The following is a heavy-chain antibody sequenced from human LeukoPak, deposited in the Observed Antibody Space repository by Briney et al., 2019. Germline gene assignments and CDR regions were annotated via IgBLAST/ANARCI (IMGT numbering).Heavy chain of an antibody. CDR2: IKEDGSEK. D-gene: IGHD3-22*01. CDR1: GITLSNYL. Sequence: GSLRLSCAASGITLSNYLMTWVRQAAGKGLEWVANIKEDGSEKYYVDSVKGRFTISRDNAKNSLYLQMNSLRAEDTAVYYCARDYLLLPYYYYMDVWGKGTTVTVSS. CDR3: ARDYLLLPYYYYMDV. V-gene: IGHV3-7*01. J-gene: IGHJ6*03.